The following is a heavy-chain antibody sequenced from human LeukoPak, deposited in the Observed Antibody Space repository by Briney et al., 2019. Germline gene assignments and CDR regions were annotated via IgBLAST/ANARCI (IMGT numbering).Heavy chain of an antibody. CDR1: GFTVTSNY. Sequence: GGSLRLSCAVSGFTVTSNYMSWVRQAPGKGLEWVSVVYPGGFTYHADSVKGRFTISRDTSKNTVYLQMNSLRAEDTAVYYCAIGGVVWRMDVWGQGTTVTVSS. CDR3: AIGGVVWRMDV. D-gene: IGHD2-2*01. J-gene: IGHJ6*02. CDR2: VYPGGFT. V-gene: IGHV3-66*01.